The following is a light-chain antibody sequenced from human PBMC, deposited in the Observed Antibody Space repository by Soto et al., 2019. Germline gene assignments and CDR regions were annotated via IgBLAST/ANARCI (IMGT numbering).Light chain of an antibody. J-gene: IGLJ2*01. CDR3: QSYDSSLIGSKV. V-gene: IGLV1-40*01. CDR1: SSNIGAGYD. CDR2: GNS. Sequence: QSVLTQPPSVSGAPGQRVTISCTGSSSNIGAGYDVHWYQQLPGTAPKLLIYGNSNRPSGVPDRFSGSKSGTSASLAITGLQADEEAAYYCQSYDSSLIGSKVFGGGTKLTVL.